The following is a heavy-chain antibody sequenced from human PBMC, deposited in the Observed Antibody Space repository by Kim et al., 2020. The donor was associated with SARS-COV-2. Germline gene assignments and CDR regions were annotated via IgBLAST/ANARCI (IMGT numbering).Heavy chain of an antibody. V-gene: IGHV4-4*02. CDR1: GGSISSSNW. Sequence: SETLSLTCAVSGGSISSSNWWSWVRQPPGKGLEWIGEIYHSGSTNYNPSLKSRVTISVDKSKNQFSLKLSSVTAADTAVYYCARANIRRIAAAGTMDYWGQGTLVTVSS. CDR3: ARANIRRIAAAGTMDY. J-gene: IGHJ4*02. D-gene: IGHD6-13*01. CDR2: IYHSGST.